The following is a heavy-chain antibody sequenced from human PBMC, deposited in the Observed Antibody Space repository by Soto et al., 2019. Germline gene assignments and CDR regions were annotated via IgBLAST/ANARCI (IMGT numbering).Heavy chain of an antibody. CDR1: GYTFTSYG. J-gene: IGHJ4*02. CDR3: ARDEAVRPARGYYFDY. D-gene: IGHD3-10*01. V-gene: IGHV1-18*01. CDR2: ISAYNGNT. Sequence: ASVKVSCKASGYTFTSYGISWVRQAPGQGLEWMGWISAYNGNTNYAQKLQGRVTMTTDTSTSTAYMELRGRRSDDTAVYYCARDEAVRPARGYYFDYWGQGTLVTVSS.